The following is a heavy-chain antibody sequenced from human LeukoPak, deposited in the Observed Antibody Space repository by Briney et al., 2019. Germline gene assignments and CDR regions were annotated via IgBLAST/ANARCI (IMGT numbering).Heavy chain of an antibody. Sequence: SDTLSLTCSVSGGSISSYYWRWIRQPPGKGLEWIGYISYSGSTNYNPSLKSRVTISVDTSKNQFSLKLSSVTAADTAVYYCARYVWGSYPTFEDYWGQGTLVTVSS. J-gene: IGHJ4*02. D-gene: IGHD3-16*02. CDR1: GGSISSYY. CDR2: ISYSGST. V-gene: IGHV4-59*07. CDR3: ARYVWGSYPTFEDY.